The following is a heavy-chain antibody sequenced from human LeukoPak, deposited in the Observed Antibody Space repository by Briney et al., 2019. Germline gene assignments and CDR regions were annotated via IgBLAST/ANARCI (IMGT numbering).Heavy chain of an antibody. CDR1: GFTFSSYD. CDR3: IRGGIQVSGIDAFDI. Sequence: GGSRRLSCAASGFTFSSYDMHWVRQAPGRGLEWVSAIGIAGDTYYPDSVKGRFTISRENAKNSMYLQMNSLKDGDTAVYYCIRGGIQVSGIDAFDIWGQGTIVTVSS. J-gene: IGHJ3*02. V-gene: IGHV3-13*01. D-gene: IGHD5-18*01. CDR2: IGIAGDT.